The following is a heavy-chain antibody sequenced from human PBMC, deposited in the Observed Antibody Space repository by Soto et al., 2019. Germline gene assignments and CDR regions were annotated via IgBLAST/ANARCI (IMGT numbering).Heavy chain of an antibody. CDR1: GFTFSSYG. J-gene: IGHJ4*02. CDR2: ISYDGSSK. V-gene: IGHV3-30*18. Sequence: LRLSCAASGFTFSSYGMHWVRQATGKGLEWVAVISYDGSSKYYADSVKGRFTISRDNSKTTLYLQMNSLRAEDTAVYYCAKDRLTGYSYYFDYWGQGTLVTVSS. CDR3: AKDRLTGYSYYFDY. D-gene: IGHD3-9*01.